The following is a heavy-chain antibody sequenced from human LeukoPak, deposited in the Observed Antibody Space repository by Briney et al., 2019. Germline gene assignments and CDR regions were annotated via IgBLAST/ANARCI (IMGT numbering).Heavy chain of an antibody. CDR3: ARGISYLTCDY. CDR1: GGSVSSGSYY. D-gene: IGHD2/OR15-2a*01. V-gene: IGHV4-61*01. J-gene: IGHJ4*02. CDR2: IYYSGST. Sequence: SETLSLTCAVSGGSVSSGSYYWSWIRQPPGKGLEWIGYIYYSGSTNYNPSLKSRVTISVDTSKNQFSLKLSSVTAADTAVYYCARGISYLTCDYWGQGTLVTVSS.